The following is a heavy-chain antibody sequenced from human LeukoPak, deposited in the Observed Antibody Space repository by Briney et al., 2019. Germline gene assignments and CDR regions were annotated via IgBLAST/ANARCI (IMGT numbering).Heavy chain of an antibody. D-gene: IGHD3-10*01. J-gene: IGHJ5*02. V-gene: IGHV4-34*01. CDR1: GGSSSGYY. Sequence: SETLSLTCAVYGGSSSGYYWSWIRQPPGKGLEWIGEINHSGSTNYNPSLKSRVTISVDTSKNQFSLKLSSVTAADTAVYYCARGWRISAYNWFDPWGQGTLVTVSS. CDR3: ARGWRISAYNWFDP. CDR2: INHSGST.